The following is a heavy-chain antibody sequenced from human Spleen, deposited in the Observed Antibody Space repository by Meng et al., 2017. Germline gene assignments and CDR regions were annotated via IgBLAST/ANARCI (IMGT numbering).Heavy chain of an antibody. CDR2: INWNGGGT. V-gene: IGHV3-20*04. CDR3: ASGYGDSLDF. Sequence: GESLKISCEASGFTFDDYDMSWVRQAPGKGLQWVSGINWNGGGTGYADSVKGRFTISRDNSKNTLYLQMNSLRAEDTAVYYCASGYGDSLDFWGQGTLVTVSS. J-gene: IGHJ4*02. CDR1: GFTFDDYD. D-gene: IGHD4-17*01.